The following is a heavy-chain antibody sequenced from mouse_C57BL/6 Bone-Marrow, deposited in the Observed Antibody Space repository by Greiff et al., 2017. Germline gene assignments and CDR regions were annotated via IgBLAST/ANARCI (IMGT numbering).Heavy chain of an antibody. CDR2: ISSGGSYT. D-gene: IGHD2-4*01. CDR1: GFTFSSYG. Sequence: EVMLVESGGDLVKPGGSLKLSCAASGFTFSSYGMSWVRQTPDKRLEWVATISSGGSYTYYPDSVKGRFTISRDNAKNTLYLQMSSLKSEDAALYYCARHERDYDYEAGFAYWGQGTLVTVSA. J-gene: IGHJ3*01. V-gene: IGHV5-6*01. CDR3: ARHERDYDYEAGFAY.